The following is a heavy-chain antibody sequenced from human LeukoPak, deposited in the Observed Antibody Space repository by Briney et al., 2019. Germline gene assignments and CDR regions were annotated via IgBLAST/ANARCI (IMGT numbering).Heavy chain of an antibody. CDR3: ARDLGVVIHAFDI. CDR2: IYTSGST. D-gene: IGHD3-3*01. CDR1: GGSISSGSYY. J-gene: IGHJ3*02. V-gene: IGHV4-61*02. Sequence: SETLSLTCTVSGGSISSGSYYWRWIRQPAGKGLEWIGRIYTSGSTNYNPSLKSRVTISVNTSKNQFSLKLSSVTAADTAVYYCARDLGVVIHAFDIWGQGTMVTVSS.